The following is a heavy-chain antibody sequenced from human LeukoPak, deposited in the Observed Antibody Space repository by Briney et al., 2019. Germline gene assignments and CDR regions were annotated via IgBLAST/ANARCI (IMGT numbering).Heavy chain of an antibody. J-gene: IGHJ3*02. CDR3: ARDGDYDAFDI. D-gene: IGHD4-17*01. Sequence: PSETLSLTCTVSGGSISSYYWSWIRQPPGKGLEWIGYIYYSGSTNYNPSLKSRVTISVDTSKNQFSLELSSVTAADTAVYYCARDGDYDAFDIWGQGTMVTVSS. V-gene: IGHV4-59*01. CDR1: GGSISSYY. CDR2: IYYSGST.